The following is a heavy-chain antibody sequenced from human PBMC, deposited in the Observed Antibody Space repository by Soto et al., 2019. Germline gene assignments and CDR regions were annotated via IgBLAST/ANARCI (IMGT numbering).Heavy chain of an antibody. J-gene: IGHJ4*02. CDR1: GFIYSSCA. D-gene: IGHD2-8*02. Sequence: QVQLVESGGGVVQPGRSLRLSCSASGFIYSSCAMHWVRQVPGKGLEWLAVVSHDGTLYPYADSVRGRFTISRDNSRKMLYLQMNSLRPDDTAVYYCVKGRSDTWSFDNWGQGTLVTVSS. CDR2: VSHDGTLY. V-gene: IGHV3-30*18. CDR3: VKGRSDTWSFDN.